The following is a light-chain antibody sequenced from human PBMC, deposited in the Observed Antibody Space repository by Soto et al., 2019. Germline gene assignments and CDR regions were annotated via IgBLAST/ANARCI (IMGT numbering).Light chain of an antibody. J-gene: IGLJ1*01. CDR2: STN. Sequence: QSVVTHEPSLTLSPGGAVTLTCASNTGAVTSGYYANWFQQKPGQAPRSLIYSTNNKHSWTPARFSASLLGGKAALTLSGVKPEDEADYYCLLYYSGDYVFGTGTKVTVL. V-gene: IGLV7-43*01. CDR1: TGAVTSGYY. CDR3: LLYYSGDYV.